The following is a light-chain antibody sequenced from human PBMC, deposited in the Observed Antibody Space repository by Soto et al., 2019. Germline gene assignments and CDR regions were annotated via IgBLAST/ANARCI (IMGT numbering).Light chain of an antibody. CDR3: QRNNSYYT. Sequence: DIQMTQSPSTLSVSLGERVTITCRASQSISSWFAWYQQKPGKAPKLLIYDASSLESGVPSRFSGSGSGTDFTLTSSSLPHDVFAYFYWQRNNSYYTFGQGTKLEIK. CDR1: QSISSW. CDR2: DAS. J-gene: IGKJ2*01. V-gene: IGKV1-5*01.